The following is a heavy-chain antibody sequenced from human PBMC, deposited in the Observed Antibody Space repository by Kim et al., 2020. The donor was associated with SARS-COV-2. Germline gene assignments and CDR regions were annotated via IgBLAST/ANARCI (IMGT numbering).Heavy chain of an antibody. CDR3: AKRYYYDSSGYQPYYYYGMDV. CDR1: GFTFSSYA. V-gene: IGHV3-23*01. Sequence: GGSLRLSCAASGFTFSSYAMSWVRQAPGKGLEWVSAISGSGGSTYYADSVKGRFTISRDNSKNTLYLQMNSLRAEDTAVYYCAKRYYYDSSGYQPYYYYGMDVWGQGTTVTVSS. J-gene: IGHJ6*02. CDR2: ISGSGGST. D-gene: IGHD3-22*01.